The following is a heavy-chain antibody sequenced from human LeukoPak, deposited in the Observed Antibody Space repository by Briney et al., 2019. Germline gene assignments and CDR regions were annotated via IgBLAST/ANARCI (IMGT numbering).Heavy chain of an antibody. D-gene: IGHD2-2*01. CDR1: GFTFSSYA. CDR2: ISYDGSNK. J-gene: IGHJ6*03. V-gene: IGHV3-30-3*01. CDR3: ARASSTSFYYYYYMDV. Sequence: GGSLRLSCAASGFTFSSYAMHWVRQAPGKGLEWVAVISYDGSNKYYADSVKGRFTISRDNSKNTLYLQMNSLRAEDTAVYYCARASSTSFYYYYYMDVWGKGTTVTVSS.